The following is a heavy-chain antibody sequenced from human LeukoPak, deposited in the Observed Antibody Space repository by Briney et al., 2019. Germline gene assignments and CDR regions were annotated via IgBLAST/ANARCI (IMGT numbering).Heavy chain of an antibody. Sequence: SETLSLTCTVSGGSISSYHWGWIRQPAGKGLEWIGRIYSSGSTDHNPSLRSRVTMSVDTSTNQFFLKLSSVTPSDTAAYYCATQPDLVVETDMVIPDAFDISGQGTMVTVSS. CDR3: ATQPDLVVETDMVIPDAFDI. J-gene: IGHJ3*02. CDR2: IYSSGST. V-gene: IGHV4-4*07. D-gene: IGHD5-18*01. CDR1: GGSISSYH.